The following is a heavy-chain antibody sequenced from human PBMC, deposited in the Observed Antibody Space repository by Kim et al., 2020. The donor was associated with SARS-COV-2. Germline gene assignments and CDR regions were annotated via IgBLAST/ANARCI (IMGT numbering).Heavy chain of an antibody. D-gene: IGHD3-3*01. CDR2: ISYDGSNK. V-gene: IGHV3-30*18. CDR3: AKVGGITIFGVVMPHSLYFHY. J-gene: IGHJ4*02. CDR1: GFTFSSYG. Sequence: GGSLRLSCAASGFTFSSYGMHWVRQAPGKGLEWVAVISYDGSNKYYADSVKGRFTISRDNSKNTLYLQMNSLRAEDTAVYYCAKVGGITIFGVVMPHSLYFHYWGQGTLVTVSS.